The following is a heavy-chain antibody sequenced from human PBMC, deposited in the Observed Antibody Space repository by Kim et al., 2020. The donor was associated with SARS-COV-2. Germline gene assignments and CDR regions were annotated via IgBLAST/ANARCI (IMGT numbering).Heavy chain of an antibody. V-gene: IGHV3-30*18. Sequence: GGSLRLSCAASGFTFSSYGMHWVRQAPGKGLEWVAVISYDGSNKYYADSVKGRFTISRDNSKNTLYLQMNSLRAEDTAVYYCAKEAIRGVINYWGQGTLVTVS. CDR2: ISYDGSNK. D-gene: IGHD3-10*01. J-gene: IGHJ4*02. CDR1: GFTFSSYG. CDR3: AKEAIRGVINY.